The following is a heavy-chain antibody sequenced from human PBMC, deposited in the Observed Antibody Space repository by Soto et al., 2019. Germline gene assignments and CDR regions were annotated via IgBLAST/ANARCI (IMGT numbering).Heavy chain of an antibody. CDR1: GGSISSYY. D-gene: IGHD3-9*01. V-gene: IGHV4-59*08. CDR2: IYYSGST. J-gene: IGHJ4*02. Sequence: SETLSLTCTVSGGSISSYYWSWIRQPPGKGLEWIGDIYYSGSTNYNPSLKSRVTISVDTSKNQFSLKLSSVTAADTAVYYCAIRGILTGYYDYWGQGTLVTVSS. CDR3: AIRGILTGYYDY.